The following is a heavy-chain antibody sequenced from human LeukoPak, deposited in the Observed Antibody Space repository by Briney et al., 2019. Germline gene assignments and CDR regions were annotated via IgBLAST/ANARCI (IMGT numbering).Heavy chain of an antibody. Sequence: ASVKVSCKASGYTFTGYYMNWVRQAPGQGLEWMGWINPNSGGTNYAQKFQGRVTMTRDTSISTAYMELSRLRSDDTAVYYCARDPSGDYVTGYYGMDVWGQGTTVTVSS. CDR3: ARDPSGDYVTGYYGMDV. CDR1: GYTFTGYY. D-gene: IGHD4-17*01. J-gene: IGHJ6*02. CDR2: INPNSGGT. V-gene: IGHV1-2*02.